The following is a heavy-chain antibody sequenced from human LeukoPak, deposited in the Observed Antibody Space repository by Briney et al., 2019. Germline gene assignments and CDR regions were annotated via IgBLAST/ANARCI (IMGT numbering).Heavy chain of an antibody. V-gene: IGHV7-4-1*02. CDR2: INTNTGNP. D-gene: IGHD6-19*01. Sequence: GASVKVSCKASGYTFTSYAMNWVRQAPGQGLEWMGWINTNTGNPTYAQGFTGRFVFSLDTSVSTAYLQISSLKAEDTAVYYCARDHRTLDSSGWFVDIWGQGTMVTVPS. CDR1: GYTFTSYA. CDR3: ARDHRTLDSSGWFVDI. J-gene: IGHJ3*02.